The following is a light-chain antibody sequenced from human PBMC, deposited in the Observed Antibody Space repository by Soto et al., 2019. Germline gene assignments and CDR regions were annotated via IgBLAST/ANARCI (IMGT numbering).Light chain of an antibody. J-gene: IGKJ1*01. V-gene: IGKV1-5*03. CDR2: KAS. CDR1: QDIGNF. CDR3: QHYNSYSEA. Sequence: DIQMTQSPSSLSAFVGDRVTITCRASQDIGNFLAWYQQKPGKVPKLLIYKASTLKSGVPSRFSGSGSGTEFTLTISSLQPDDFATYYCQHYNSYSEAFGQGTKV.